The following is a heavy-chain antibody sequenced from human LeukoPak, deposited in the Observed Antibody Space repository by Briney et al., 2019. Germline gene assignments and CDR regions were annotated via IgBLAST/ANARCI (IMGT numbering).Heavy chain of an antibody. CDR1: GGSFSGYY. CDR3: ARKIPAGPFNWFDP. J-gene: IGHJ5*02. D-gene: IGHD2-2*01. Sequence: SETLSLTCAVYGGSFSGYYWSWIRQPPGKGLEWIGEINHSGSTNYNPSLKSRVTISVDTSQNQFSLKLSSVTAADTAVCYCARKIPAGPFNWFDPWGQGTLVTVSS. V-gene: IGHV4-34*01. CDR2: INHSGST.